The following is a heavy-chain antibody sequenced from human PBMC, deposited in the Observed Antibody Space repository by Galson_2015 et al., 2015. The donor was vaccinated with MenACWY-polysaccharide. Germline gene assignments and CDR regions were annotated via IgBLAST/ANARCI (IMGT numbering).Heavy chain of an antibody. CDR3: ARDGGRTTGTPQRGY. CDR2: INQYGSEK. CDR1: GFTFSNFW. J-gene: IGHJ4*02. Sequence: SLRLSCAASGFTFSNFWLSWVRQAPGKGLEWVANINQYGSEKYYMDSVKGRFTISRDNSKNSLYLQMNSLRAEDTAVYYCARDGGRTTGTPQRGYWGQGTLVTVSS. D-gene: IGHD1-1*01. V-gene: IGHV3-7*01.